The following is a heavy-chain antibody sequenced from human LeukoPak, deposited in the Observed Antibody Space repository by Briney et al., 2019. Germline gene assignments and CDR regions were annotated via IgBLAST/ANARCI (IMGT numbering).Heavy chain of an antibody. J-gene: IGHJ6*03. CDR1: DGSISSSRYY. CDR2: IYYSGST. CDR3: ARATDGSSWYGNYYYYYMDV. Sequence: SETLSLTCIVSDGSISSSRYYWGWIRQPPGKGLEWIGSIYYSGSTNYNPSLKSRVTISVDTSNNQFSLKLSSVTAADTAVYYCARATDGSSWYGNYYYYYMDVWGKGTTVTISS. V-gene: IGHV4-39*07. D-gene: IGHD6-13*01.